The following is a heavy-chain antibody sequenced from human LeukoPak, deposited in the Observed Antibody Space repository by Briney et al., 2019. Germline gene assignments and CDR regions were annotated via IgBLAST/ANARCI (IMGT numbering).Heavy chain of an antibody. Sequence: GASVKVSCKASGYTFTSYDINWVRQAPGQGLGWMGWVSGYNGNTNYAQKFEGRVAMTTDTSSSTAYMELRSIKSDDTAIYYCARGDWFDPWGQGTLVTVSS. D-gene: IGHD2-21*01. CDR3: ARGDWFDP. J-gene: IGHJ5*02. V-gene: IGHV1-18*01. CDR1: GYTFTSYD. CDR2: VSGYNGNT.